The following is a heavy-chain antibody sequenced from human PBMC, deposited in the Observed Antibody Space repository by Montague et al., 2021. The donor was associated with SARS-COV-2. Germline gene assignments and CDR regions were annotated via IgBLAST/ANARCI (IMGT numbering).Heavy chain of an antibody. V-gene: IGHV4-34*01. CDR3: ASLTQGYCSSNSWYSDWFDP. J-gene: IGHJ5*02. D-gene: IGHD2-2*02. CDR2: INHSGST. Sequence: SETLSLTCAVYGGSFSGYYWSWIRQPAGKGLEWIGEINHSGSTNYNPSLKSRVTISVDTSKNQFSLKLSSVTAADTAVYYCASLTQGYCSSNSWYSDWFDPWGQGTLVTVSS. CDR1: GGSFSGYY.